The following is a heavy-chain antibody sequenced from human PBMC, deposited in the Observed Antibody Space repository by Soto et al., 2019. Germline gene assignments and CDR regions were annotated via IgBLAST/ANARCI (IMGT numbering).Heavy chain of an antibody. J-gene: IGHJ3*02. CDR1: GYTFTSYG. Sequence: ASVKVSCKASGYTFTSYGISWVRQAPGQGLEWMGWISAYNGNTNYAQKLQGRVTMTTDTSTSTAYMELRSLRSDDTAVCYCARDLPGVYVWVLQTSDAFDIWGQGTMVTVSS. D-gene: IGHD3-16*01. CDR3: ARDLPGVYVWVLQTSDAFDI. CDR2: ISAYNGNT. V-gene: IGHV1-18*04.